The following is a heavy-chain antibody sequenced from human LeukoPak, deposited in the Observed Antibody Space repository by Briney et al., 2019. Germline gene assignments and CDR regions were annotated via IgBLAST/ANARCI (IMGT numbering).Heavy chain of an antibody. CDR1: GFTFTSSA. J-gene: IGHJ4*02. CDR3: AKPEVGVASNDC. V-gene: IGHV3-23*01. Sequence: GGPLRLPCGASGFTFTSSAMPWVRRAPGEGVGWVSASSSRATPYDAASVRGRFIIYRDTSTNTLYMQVKSLTAEDTAVYYCAKPEVGVASNDCWGQGTLVTVSA. CDR2: SSSRATP. D-gene: IGHD2-2*01.